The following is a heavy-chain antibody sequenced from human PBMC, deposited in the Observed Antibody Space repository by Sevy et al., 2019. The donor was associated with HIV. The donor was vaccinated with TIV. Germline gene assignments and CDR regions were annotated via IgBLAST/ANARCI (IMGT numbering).Heavy chain of an antibody. CDR3: AKVTHPDTAMAQFDY. CDR1: GFTFSSYA. D-gene: IGHD5-18*01. J-gene: IGHJ4*02. Sequence: GGSLRLSCAASGFTFSSYAMSWVRQAPGKGLEWVSAISGSGGSTYYADSVKGRFTISRDNSKNTLYLQMNSLRAEDTAVYYCAKVTHPDTAMAQFDYWGQGTLVTISS. CDR2: ISGSGGST. V-gene: IGHV3-23*01.